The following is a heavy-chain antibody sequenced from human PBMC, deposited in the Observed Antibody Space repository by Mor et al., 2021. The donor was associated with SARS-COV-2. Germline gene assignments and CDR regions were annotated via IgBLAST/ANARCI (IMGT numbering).Heavy chain of an antibody. V-gene: IGHV3-33*01. J-gene: IGHJ5*01. CDR2: WYDGNKI. D-gene: IGHD3-10*01. CDR3: AREGTEYYYQSNWF. Sequence: WYDGNKIYYADSVRGRFTISRDNSKNTLSLQMNSLRAEDTAVYYCAREGTEYYYQSNWF.